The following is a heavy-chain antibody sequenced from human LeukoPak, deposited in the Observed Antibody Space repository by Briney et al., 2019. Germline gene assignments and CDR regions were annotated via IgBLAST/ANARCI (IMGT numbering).Heavy chain of an antibody. J-gene: IGHJ4*02. CDR2: ISSSGDST. V-gene: IGHV3-23*01. CDR3: AKRAVGAAYCFDY. Sequence: GGSLRHSCAASGFTFSSYVMSWVRQAPGKGLEWVSDISSSGDSTHYADSVKGRFTISRDNSKNTLFLQMNSLRAEDTAVYYCAKRAVGAAYCFDYWGQGTLVTVSS. D-gene: IGHD2-15*01. CDR1: GFTFSSYV.